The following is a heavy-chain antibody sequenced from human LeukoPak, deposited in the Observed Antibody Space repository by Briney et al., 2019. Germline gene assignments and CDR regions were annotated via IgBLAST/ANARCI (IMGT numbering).Heavy chain of an antibody. CDR1: GGSISSYY. D-gene: IGHD3-10*01. V-gene: IGHV4-4*07. CDR2: IYSTGST. J-gene: IGHJ5*02. CDR3: ARDHQLYGSPWDWFDP. Sequence: PSETLSLTCTVSGGSISSYYWSWIRQPAGKGLEWIGRIYSTGSTNYNPPLKSRVTMSVDTSKNQFSLRLSSVTAADTAVYYCARDHQLYGSPWDWFDPWGQGKLVTVSS.